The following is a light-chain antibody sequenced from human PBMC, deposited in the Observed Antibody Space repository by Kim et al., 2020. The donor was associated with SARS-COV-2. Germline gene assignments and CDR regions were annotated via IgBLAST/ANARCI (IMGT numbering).Light chain of an antibody. CDR3: QQYNNWPLT. CDR1: QSVSSN. Sequence: VSPGERATLSCKASQSVSSNLAWYQQKPGQAPRLLIYGASTRATGIPARFSGSGSGTEFTLTISSLQSEDFAVYYCQQYNNWPLTFGQGTRLEIK. J-gene: IGKJ5*01. CDR2: GAS. V-gene: IGKV3-15*01.